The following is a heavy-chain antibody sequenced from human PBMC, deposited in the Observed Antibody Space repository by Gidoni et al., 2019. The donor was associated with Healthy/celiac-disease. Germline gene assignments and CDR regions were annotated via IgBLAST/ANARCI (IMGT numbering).Heavy chain of an antibody. D-gene: IGHD6-13*01. CDR2: IIPILGIA. Sequence: QVQLGQSGAEVKKPGSSLQVSCKASGGTFSSYTISWVRQAPGQGLEWMGRIIPILGIANYAQKFQGRVTITADKFTSTAYMELSSLRSEDTAVYYCARSSSWSYYYGMDVWGQGTTVTVSS. CDR1: GGTFSSYT. CDR3: ARSSSWSYYYGMDV. J-gene: IGHJ6*02. V-gene: IGHV1-69*02.